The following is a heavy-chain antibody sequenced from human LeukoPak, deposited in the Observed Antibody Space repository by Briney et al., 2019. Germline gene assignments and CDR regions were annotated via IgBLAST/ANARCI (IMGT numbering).Heavy chain of an antibody. CDR1: GGTFSSYA. D-gene: IGHD5-24*01. CDR3: ARRGGYGLSSTYYYYGMDV. Sequence: GASVKVSCKASGGTFSSYAISWVRQAPGQGLEWMGGIIPIFGTANYAQKFQGRVTITADESTSTAYMELSSLRSEDTAVYYCARRGGYGLSSTYYYYGMDVWGKGTTVTVSS. J-gene: IGHJ6*04. V-gene: IGHV1-69*13. CDR2: IIPIFGTA.